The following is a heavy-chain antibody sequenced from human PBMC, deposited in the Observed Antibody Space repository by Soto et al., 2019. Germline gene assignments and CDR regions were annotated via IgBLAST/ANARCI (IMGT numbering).Heavy chain of an antibody. Sequence: EVQLLESGGGLVQPGGSLRLSCAASGFTFSSYAMSWVRQAPGKGLEWVSAISGSGGSTYYADSVKGRFTSSRDNSKNAQYLQMDSLRAEDTAVYYCARGGYCGGDCYRSGMDVWCRGSTVTFSP. CDR1: GFTFSSYA. CDR3: ARGGYCGGDCYRSGMDV. CDR2: ISGSGGST. V-gene: IGHV3-23*01. D-gene: IGHD2-21*02. J-gene: IGHJ6*04.